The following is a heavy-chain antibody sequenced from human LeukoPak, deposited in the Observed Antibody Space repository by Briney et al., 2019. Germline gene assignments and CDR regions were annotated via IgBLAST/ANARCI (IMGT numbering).Heavy chain of an antibody. D-gene: IGHD3-22*01. J-gene: IGHJ4*02. Sequence: GGSLRLSCAASGFTFSSYGMHWVRQAPGKGLEWVAVIWYDGSNKYYADSVKGRFTISRDNSKNTLYLQMNSLRAEDTAVYYCARDSHYYDSSGYSDYWGQGTLVSVSS. CDR2: IWYDGSNK. CDR3: ARDSHYYDSSGYSDY. V-gene: IGHV3-33*01. CDR1: GFTFSSYG.